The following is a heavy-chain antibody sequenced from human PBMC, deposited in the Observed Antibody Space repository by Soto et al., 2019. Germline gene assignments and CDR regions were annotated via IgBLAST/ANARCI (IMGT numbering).Heavy chain of an antibody. CDR1: GFTFNSYA. V-gene: IGHV3-23*01. D-gene: IGHD6-25*01. J-gene: IGHJ4*02. CDR3: AKVPSSGHYFDY. Sequence: GGSLRLSCAASGFTFNSYAMSWVRQAPGKGLEWVSAISGSGGSTYYADSVKGRFTISRDNSKNTLYLQMNSLRAEDTAVYYCAKVPSSGHYFDYWGQGTLVTVSS. CDR2: ISGSGGST.